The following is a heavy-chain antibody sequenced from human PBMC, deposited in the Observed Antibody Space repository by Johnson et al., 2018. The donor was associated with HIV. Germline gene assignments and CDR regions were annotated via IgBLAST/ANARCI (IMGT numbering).Heavy chain of an antibody. Sequence: VQLVESGGGVVQPGRSTRLSCAASGFTFDDYAMHWVRQAPGKGLEWVSGISWNSGSIGYADSVKGRFTISRDNAKNSLYLQMNSLRAEDTALYYCAKDRGVAGPLDAFDIWGQGTMVTVSS. D-gene: IGHD6-19*01. CDR1: GFTFDDYA. CDR2: ISWNSGSI. V-gene: IGHV3-9*01. CDR3: AKDRGVAGPLDAFDI. J-gene: IGHJ3*02.